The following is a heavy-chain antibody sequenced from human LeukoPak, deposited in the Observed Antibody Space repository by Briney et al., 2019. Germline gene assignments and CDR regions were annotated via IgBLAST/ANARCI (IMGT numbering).Heavy chain of an antibody. D-gene: IGHD1-1*01. Sequence: SETLSLTCTVSGGSISSGDYNWNWIRQHPGKGLEWIGSIYYSGSTNYNPSLQGRVTISLDTSRNQFSLKLSSVTAADTAVYYCASGDNDPLFDYWGQGTLVTVSS. V-gene: IGHV4-31*03. CDR2: IYYSGST. J-gene: IGHJ4*02. CDR1: GGSISSGDYN. CDR3: ASGDNDPLFDY.